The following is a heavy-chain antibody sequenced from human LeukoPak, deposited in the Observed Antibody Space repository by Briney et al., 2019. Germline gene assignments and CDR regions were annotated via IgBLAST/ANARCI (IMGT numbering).Heavy chain of an antibody. CDR1: GYTFTSYA. CDR2: ISAYNGNT. V-gene: IGHV1-18*01. CDR3: ARVWGDYYDSIRAFDI. D-gene: IGHD3-22*01. Sequence: ASVKVSCKASGYTFTSYAMNWVRQAPGQGLERMGWISAYNGNTNYTQKLQGRVTMTTDTSTSTAYMELRSLRSDDTAVYYCARVWGDYYDSIRAFDIWGQGTMVTVSS. J-gene: IGHJ3*02.